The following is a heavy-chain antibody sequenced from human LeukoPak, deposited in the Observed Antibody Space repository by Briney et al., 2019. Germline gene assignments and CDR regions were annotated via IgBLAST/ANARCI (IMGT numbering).Heavy chain of an antibody. Sequence: GGSLRLSCAAPGFTFSSYAMSWVRQAPGKGLEWVSAISGSGGSTYYADSVKGRFTISRDNSKNTLYLQMNSLRAEDTAVYYCAKVLLPYYYYGMDVWGQGTTVTVSS. CDR1: GFTFSSYA. V-gene: IGHV3-23*01. D-gene: IGHD2-15*01. J-gene: IGHJ6*02. CDR3: AKVLLPYYYYGMDV. CDR2: ISGSGGST.